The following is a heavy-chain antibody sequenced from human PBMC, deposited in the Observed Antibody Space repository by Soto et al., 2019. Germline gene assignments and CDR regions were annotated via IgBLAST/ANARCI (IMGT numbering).Heavy chain of an antibody. D-gene: IGHD4-17*01. Sequence: GGSLRLSCAASGFTFSSYSMNWVRQAPGKGLEWVSSISSSSSYIYYADSVKGRFTISRDNAKNSLYLQMNSLRAEDTAVYYCARVEGYGDYDRYYYYYMDVWGKGTTVTVSS. CDR3: ARVEGYGDYDRYYYYYMDV. V-gene: IGHV3-21*01. CDR1: GFTFSSYS. J-gene: IGHJ6*03. CDR2: ISSSSSYI.